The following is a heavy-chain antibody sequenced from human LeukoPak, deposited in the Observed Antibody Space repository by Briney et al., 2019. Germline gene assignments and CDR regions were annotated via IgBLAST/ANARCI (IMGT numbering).Heavy chain of an antibody. J-gene: IGHJ4*02. Sequence: LLGGSLRLSCAASGFTFTSYAMSWVRQAPGKGLEWVSAISGSDGNTYYADSMKGRFTISRDNSKNTLYLQMNSLRADDTAVYYCARVPGIAVVNYYFDFWGQGTLVTVSS. CDR3: ARVPGIAVVNYYFDF. V-gene: IGHV3-23*01. D-gene: IGHD6-19*01. CDR2: ISGSDGNT. CDR1: GFTFTSYA.